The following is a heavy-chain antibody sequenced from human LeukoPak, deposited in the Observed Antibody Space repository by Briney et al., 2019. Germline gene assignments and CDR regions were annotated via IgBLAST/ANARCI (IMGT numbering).Heavy chain of an antibody. J-gene: IGHJ4*02. CDR3: AKDGVGTSGWRI. CDR2: IWYDGSNK. CDR1: GFTFSSYG. D-gene: IGHD6-19*01. V-gene: IGHV3-30*02. Sequence: GGSLRLSCAASGFTFSSYGMHWVRQAPGKGLEWVAFIWYDGSNKYYADSVKGRFTISRDNSKNTLHLQMNSLRGEDTAVYYCAKDGVGTSGWRIWGQGTLVTVSS.